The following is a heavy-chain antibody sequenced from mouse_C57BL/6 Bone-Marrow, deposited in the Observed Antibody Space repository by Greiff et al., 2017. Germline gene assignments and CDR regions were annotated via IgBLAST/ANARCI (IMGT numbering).Heavy chain of an antibody. CDR2: IYPRDGST. V-gene: IGHV1-78*01. Sequence: VKLMESDAELVKPGASVKISCKVSGYTFTDHTIHWMKQRPEQGLEWIGYIYPRDGSTKYNEKFKGKATLTADKSSSTAYMQLNSLTSEDSAVYFCARSISSGYVRYYFDYWGQGTTLTVSS. J-gene: IGHJ2*01. D-gene: IGHD3-2*02. CDR3: ARSISSGYVRYYFDY. CDR1: GYTFTDHT.